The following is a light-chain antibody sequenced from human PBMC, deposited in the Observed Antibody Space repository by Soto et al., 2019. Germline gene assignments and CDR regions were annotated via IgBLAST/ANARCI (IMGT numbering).Light chain of an antibody. CDR2: EVN. CDR1: RSDVGGYEY. Sequence: QSVLTQPASVSGSPGQSITISCTGSRSDVGGYEYVSWYQHHPGKAPKLIIYEVNDRPSGVSGRFSGSKSGNTASLTISGLEAQDEADYYCISYTSSSTLVFGTGTKLTVL. V-gene: IGLV2-14*01. J-gene: IGLJ1*01. CDR3: ISYTSSSTLV.